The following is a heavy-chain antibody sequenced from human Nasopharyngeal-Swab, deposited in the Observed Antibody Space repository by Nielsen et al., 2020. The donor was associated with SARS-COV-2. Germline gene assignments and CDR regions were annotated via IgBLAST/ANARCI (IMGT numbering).Heavy chain of an antibody. D-gene: IGHD5-12*01. CDR2: ISGSGGST. CDR1: GFTFSSYA. V-gene: IGHV3-23*01. J-gene: IGHJ4*02. Sequence: GGSLRLSCAASGFTFSSYAMSWVRQAPGKGLEWVSAISGSGGSTYYADSVRGRFTISRDNSKNTLYLQMNSLRAEDTAVYYCAKDIKWSIPRGYFDYWGQGTLVTVSS. CDR3: AKDIKWSIPRGYFDY.